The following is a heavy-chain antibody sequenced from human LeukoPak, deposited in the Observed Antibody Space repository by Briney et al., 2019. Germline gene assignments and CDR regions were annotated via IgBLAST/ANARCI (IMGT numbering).Heavy chain of an antibody. CDR2: ISVSGGST. V-gene: IGHV3-23*01. CDR1: GFTFSIYA. CDR3: AKRVAVAATYYYFDY. J-gene: IGHJ4*02. Sequence: GGSLSLLCAPSGFTFSIYAMSWARQAPGKGLEWLSFISVSGGSTYHADCVKGRLTIFRDNSKNTLYLQMNSLRAEDKAVYYCAKRVAVAATYYYFDYWGQGTLVSVS. D-gene: IGHD2-15*01.